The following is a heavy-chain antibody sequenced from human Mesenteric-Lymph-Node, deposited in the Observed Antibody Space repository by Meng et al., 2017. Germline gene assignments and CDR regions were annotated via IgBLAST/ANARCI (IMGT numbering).Heavy chain of an antibody. CDR1: GGSISTSGYY. CDR3: VRSSGWVRTGFDP. J-gene: IGHJ5*02. D-gene: IGHD6-19*01. Sequence: QPQLPESGPGLVKPSEALSLTWSVSGGSISTSGYYWGWIRQPPGKGLEWIGSIGHSGITYYTPSLKSRVTVSIDTFKSQFSLKLTSVTAADTAVYYCVRSSGWVRTGFDPWGQGTLVTVSS. V-gene: IGHV4-39*01. CDR2: IGHSGIT.